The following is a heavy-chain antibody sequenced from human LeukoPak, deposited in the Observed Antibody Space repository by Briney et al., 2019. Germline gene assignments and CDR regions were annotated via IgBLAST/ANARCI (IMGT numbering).Heavy chain of an antibody. CDR2: ISSSGSTI. CDR3: ARASGGYSFDY. V-gene: IGHV3-48*03. CDR1: GFTFSSYE. Sequence: GGSLRLSCAASGFTFSSYEMNWVRQAPGKGLEWVSYISSSGSTIYYADSVKGRFTISRDNAKNSLYLQMNSLRAEDTAVYYCARASGGYSFDYWGQGTLVTVSS. J-gene: IGHJ4*02. D-gene: IGHD3-22*01.